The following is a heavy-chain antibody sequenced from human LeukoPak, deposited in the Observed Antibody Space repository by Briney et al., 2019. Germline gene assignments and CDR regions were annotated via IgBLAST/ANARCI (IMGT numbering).Heavy chain of an antibody. Sequence: ASVKVSCKVSGYTLTELSMHWVRQAPGKGLERMGGFYTEDGETIYAQTFQGRVTMTEDTSTYTAYMELSSLGYEDTAVYYCATDRGTMVRGYFDYWGQGTLVTVSS. CDR1: GYTLTELS. V-gene: IGHV1-24*01. J-gene: IGHJ4*02. CDR2: FYTEDGET. D-gene: IGHD3-10*01. CDR3: ATDRGTMVRGYFDY.